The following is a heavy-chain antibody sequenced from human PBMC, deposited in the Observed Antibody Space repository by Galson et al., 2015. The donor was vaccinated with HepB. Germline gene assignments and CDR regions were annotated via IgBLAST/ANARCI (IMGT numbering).Heavy chain of an antibody. CDR3: AREGGSSSLGDAFDI. CDR2: INPSGGST. D-gene: IGHD1-26*01. J-gene: IGHJ3*02. V-gene: IGHV1-46*04. Sequence: SVKVSCKASGYTFTSYYMHWVRQAPGQGLEWMGIINPSGGSTSYAQKLQGRVTMTRDTSTSTVYMELSSLRSEDTAVYYCAREGGSSSLGDAFDIWGQGTMVTVSS. CDR1: GYTFTSYY.